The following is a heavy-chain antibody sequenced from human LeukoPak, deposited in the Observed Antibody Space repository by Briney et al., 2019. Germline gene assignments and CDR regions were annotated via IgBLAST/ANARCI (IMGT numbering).Heavy chain of an antibody. CDR2: INHRGNT. V-gene: IGHV4-34*01. CDR3: ARGRYDRRGSYDLVQTKAFDY. Sequence: SETLSLTCAVYGGSFSGYYWTWVRQTPGKGLEWIGEINHRGNTNYHPSLESRAAISARTSKIHFSLNLSSVSAADTAVYYCARGRYDRRGSYDLVQTKAFDYWGQGTLVTVSP. J-gene: IGHJ4*02. CDR1: GGSFSGYY. D-gene: IGHD3-22*01.